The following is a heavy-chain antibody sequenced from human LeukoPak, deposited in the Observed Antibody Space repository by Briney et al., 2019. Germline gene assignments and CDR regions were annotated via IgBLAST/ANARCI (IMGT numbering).Heavy chain of an antibody. V-gene: IGHV4-34*01. D-gene: IGHD3-16*02. CDR1: GGSFSGYY. CDR2: INHGGST. Sequence: SETLSLTCAVYGGSFSGYYWSWIRQPPGKGLEWIGEINHGGSTNYNPSLKSRVTISVDTSKNQFSLKLSSVTAADTAVYYCAREVITSYYDYVWGSYRGQAFDIWGQGTMVTVSS. CDR3: AREVITSYYDYVWGSYRGQAFDI. J-gene: IGHJ3*02.